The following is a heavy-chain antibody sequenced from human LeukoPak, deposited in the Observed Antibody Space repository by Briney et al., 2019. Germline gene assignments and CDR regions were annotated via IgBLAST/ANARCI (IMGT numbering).Heavy chain of an antibody. CDR2: ISSSSSYI. D-gene: IGHD3-10*01. Sequence: GGSLRLSCAASGITFSSYSMNWVRQAPGKGLEWVSSISSSSSYIYYADSVKGRFTISRDNAKNSLYLQMNSLRAEDTAVYYCAREPANGSFDYWGQGTLVTVSS. J-gene: IGHJ4*02. V-gene: IGHV3-21*01. CDR1: GITFSSYS. CDR3: AREPANGSFDY.